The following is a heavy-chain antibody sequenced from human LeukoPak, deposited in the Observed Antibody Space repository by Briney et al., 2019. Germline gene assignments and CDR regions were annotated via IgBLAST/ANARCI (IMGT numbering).Heavy chain of an antibody. D-gene: IGHD5-24*01. Sequence: PSETLSLTCTVSGGSISSYYWSWIRQPPGKGLEWIGYIYYSGSTNYNPSLKSRVTISVDTSKNQISLKLSSVTAADTAVYYCARSEGLDGYNYLGYYYGMDVWGQGTTVTVSS. V-gene: IGHV4-59*01. J-gene: IGHJ6*02. CDR2: IYYSGST. CDR1: GGSISSYY. CDR3: ARSEGLDGYNYLGYYYGMDV.